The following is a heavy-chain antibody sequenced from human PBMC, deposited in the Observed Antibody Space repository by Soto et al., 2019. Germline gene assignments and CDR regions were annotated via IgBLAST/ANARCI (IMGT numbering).Heavy chain of an antibody. J-gene: IGHJ6*02. V-gene: IGHV1-46*01. CDR1: GYTFTSYY. D-gene: IGHD5-12*01. Sequence: ASVKVSCKASGYTFTSYYMHWVRQAPGQGLEWMGKINPSGGSTSYAQKFQGRVTMTRDTSTSTDYMELSSMRSEDTAVYYCSREWRWLQFAYYYYGMDVWGRGTTVTV. CDR3: SREWRWLQFAYYYYGMDV. CDR2: INPSGGST.